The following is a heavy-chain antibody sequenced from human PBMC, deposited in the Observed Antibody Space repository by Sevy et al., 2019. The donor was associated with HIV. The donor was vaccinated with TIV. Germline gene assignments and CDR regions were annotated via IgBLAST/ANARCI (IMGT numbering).Heavy chain of an antibody. D-gene: IGHD2-21*02. J-gene: IGHJ4*02. CDR2: IRPIFGTV. CDR3: ATRGDCGGDCSIYYFDY. V-gene: IGHV1-69*13. CDR1: GGTFSTFL. Sequence: ASVKFSCKASGGTFSTFLISRVRQAPGQGLEWMGGIRPIFGTVDYAQKFQARVTFTADESTSTAYMELSSLRPDDTAVYYCATRGDCGGDCSIYYFDYWGQGSLVTVSS.